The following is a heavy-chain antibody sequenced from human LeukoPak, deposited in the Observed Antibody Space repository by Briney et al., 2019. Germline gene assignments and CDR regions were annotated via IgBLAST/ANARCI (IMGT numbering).Heavy chain of an antibody. CDR1: GYTFTSYG. V-gene: IGHV1-18*01. J-gene: IGHJ4*02. CDR2: ISAYNGNT. D-gene: IGHD3-3*01. CDR3: ARSPGDYDFWSGYYTSAVALYFDY. Sequence: ASVKVFSTASGYTFTSYGISWVRQAPGQGLEWMGWISAYNGNTNYAQKLQGRVTITPDTSTSTVYMELRSLRSDDTAVYYCARSPGDYDFWSGYYTSAVALYFDYWGQGTLVTVSS.